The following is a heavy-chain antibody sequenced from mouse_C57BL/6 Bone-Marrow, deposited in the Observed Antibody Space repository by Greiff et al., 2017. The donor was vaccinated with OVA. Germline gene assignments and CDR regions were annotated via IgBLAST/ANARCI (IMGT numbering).Heavy chain of an antibody. CDR2: IHPNSGST. CDR3: ARKIYYDYDRGVYYFDY. Sequence: VQLQQSGAELVKPGASVKLSCKASGYTFTSYWMHWVKQRPGQGLEWIGMIHPNSGSTNYNEKFKSKATLTVDKSSSTAYMQLSSLTSEDSAVYYCARKIYYDYDRGVYYFDYWGQGTTLTVSS. D-gene: IGHD2-4*01. CDR1: GYTFTSYW. J-gene: IGHJ2*01. V-gene: IGHV1-64*01.